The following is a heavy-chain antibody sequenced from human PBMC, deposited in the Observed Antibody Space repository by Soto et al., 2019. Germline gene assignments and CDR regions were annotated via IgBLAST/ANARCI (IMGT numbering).Heavy chain of an antibody. CDR1: GGTFSSYA. CDR2: IIPIFGTA. J-gene: IGHJ4*02. CDR3: ARYQRRKTPSGYFDY. D-gene: IGHD2-2*01. Sequence: GASVKVSCKASGGTFSSYAISWVRQAPGQGLEWMGGIIPIFGTANYAQKFQGRVTITADESTSTAYMELSSLRSEDTAVYYCARYQRRKTPSGYFDYWGQGTLVTVSS. V-gene: IGHV1-69*13.